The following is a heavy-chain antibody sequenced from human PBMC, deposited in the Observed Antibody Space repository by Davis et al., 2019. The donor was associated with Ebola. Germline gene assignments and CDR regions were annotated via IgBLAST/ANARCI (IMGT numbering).Heavy chain of an antibody. V-gene: IGHV4-4*02. CDR2: IYPSGNT. Sequence: MPSETLSLTCAVSGASISSGIWWSWVRQPPGKGLAWIGEIYPSGNTNYNPSLKSRVSISVDNSNNQFSLRLSSVTAADTAVYYCARPIHSSGRAYDAFDIWGQGTMVTVSS. D-gene: IGHD2-8*02. CDR1: GASISSGIW. CDR3: ARPIHSSGRAYDAFDI. J-gene: IGHJ3*02.